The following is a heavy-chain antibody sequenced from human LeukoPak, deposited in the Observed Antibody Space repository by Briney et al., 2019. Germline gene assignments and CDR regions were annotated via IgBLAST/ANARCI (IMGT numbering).Heavy chain of an antibody. D-gene: IGHD3-10*01. CDR3: ARTMVREGNWFDP. Sequence: ASVKVSCKASGYTFTGYYMHWVRQAPGQGLEWMGWVNPNSGGTNYAQKFQGRVTMTRDTSISTAYMELSRLRSDDTAVYYCARTMVREGNWFDPWGQGTLVTVSS. V-gene: IGHV1-2*02. CDR2: VNPNSGGT. CDR1: GYTFTGYY. J-gene: IGHJ5*02.